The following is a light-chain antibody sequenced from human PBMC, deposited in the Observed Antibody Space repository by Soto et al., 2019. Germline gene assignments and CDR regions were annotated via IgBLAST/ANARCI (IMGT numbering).Light chain of an antibody. Sequence: VLTQSPDTLSLSPGERATISCRASERISSNFLAWYQQRPGQYPRLLIYGASTRASGIPDRFSGSGSGTDFALTISRLEPEDFAVFCCQQYGTSPFTFGPGTTVEIK. J-gene: IGKJ3*01. V-gene: IGKV3-20*01. CDR2: GAS. CDR1: ERISSNF. CDR3: QQYGTSPFT.